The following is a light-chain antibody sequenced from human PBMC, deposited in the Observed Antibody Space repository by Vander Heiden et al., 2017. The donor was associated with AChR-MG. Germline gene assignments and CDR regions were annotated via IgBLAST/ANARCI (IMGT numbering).Light chain of an antibody. J-gene: IGKJ1*01. Sequence: DIQLTQSPSSLSASVGDRVAITCRASHGIINSLAGYQQKPGKAPKLLLYAASRLESGVTPRFSGSRSGTDYTLTISSLQPEDFATYYCQQYYSNPPWTFGQGTKVEIK. CDR3: QQYYSNPPWT. V-gene: IGKV1-NL1*01. CDR2: AAS. CDR1: HGIINS.